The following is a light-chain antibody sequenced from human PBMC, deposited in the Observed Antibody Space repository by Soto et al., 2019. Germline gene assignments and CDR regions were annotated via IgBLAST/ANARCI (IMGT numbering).Light chain of an antibody. CDR3: NSYTGSSTLDV. J-gene: IGLJ1*01. V-gene: IGLV2-14*01. CDR2: DVT. Sequence: QSVLTQPASVSASPGQSITISCTGTSSDIGAYNYVSWYQQHPGKAPKLMIYDVTNRPSGVSNRFSASKSGNTASLTISGLQAEDEADYYCNSYTGSSTLDVFGTGTKLTVL. CDR1: SSDIGAYNY.